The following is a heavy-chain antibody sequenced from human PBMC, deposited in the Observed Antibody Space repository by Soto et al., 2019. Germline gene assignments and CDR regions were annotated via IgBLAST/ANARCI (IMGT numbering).Heavy chain of an antibody. Sequence: ASVKVSCKASGGTFSSYAISWVRQAPGQGLEWMGRIIPILGIANYAQKFQGRVTITADKSTSTAYMELSSLRSEDTAVYYCARVGQHCSSTSCQPFDAFDIWGQGTMVTVSS. V-gene: IGHV1-69*04. CDR2: IIPILGIA. CDR1: GGTFSSYA. J-gene: IGHJ3*02. D-gene: IGHD2-2*01. CDR3: ARVGQHCSSTSCQPFDAFDI.